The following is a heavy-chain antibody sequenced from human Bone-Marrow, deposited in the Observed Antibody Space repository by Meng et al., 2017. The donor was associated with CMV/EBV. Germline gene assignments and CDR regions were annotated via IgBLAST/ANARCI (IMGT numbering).Heavy chain of an antibody. V-gene: IGHV4-39*07. CDR1: GGSISSSRYY. CDR2: IYYSGST. Sequence: SETLSLTCTVSGGSISSSRYYWGWIRQPPGKGLEWIGTIYYSGSTYYNPSLKSRVTISVDTSKNQFSLKLSSVTAADTAVYYCARDEGGVVLGAFDIWGQGTMVTVSS. CDR3: ARDEGGVVLGAFDI. D-gene: IGHD3-10*01. J-gene: IGHJ3*02.